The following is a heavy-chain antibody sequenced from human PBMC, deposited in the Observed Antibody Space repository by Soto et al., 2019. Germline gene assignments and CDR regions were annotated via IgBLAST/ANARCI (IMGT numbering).Heavy chain of an antibody. Sequence: QVQLQESGPGLVKPSQTLSLTCTVSGGSISSGDYYWSWIRQPPGKGLEWIGYIYHSGSTYYNPSLKSRVTTSVTTSKNQFSLKLSSVTAADTAVYYCARERPDGARLDPWGQGTLVTVSS. J-gene: IGHJ5*02. V-gene: IGHV4-30-4*01. CDR3: ARERPDGARLDP. CDR1: GGSISSGDYY. CDR2: IYHSGST. D-gene: IGHD6-6*01.